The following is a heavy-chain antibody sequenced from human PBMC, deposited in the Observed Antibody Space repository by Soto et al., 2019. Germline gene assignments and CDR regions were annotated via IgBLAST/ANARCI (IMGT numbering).Heavy chain of an antibody. CDR3: AREYYGGNEEVLDWYFDL. V-gene: IGHV1-8*01. Sequence: QVQLVQSGAEVKKPGASVKVSCKASGYTFTSYDINWVRQATGQGLEWMGWMNPNSGNTGYAQKFQGRVTMTRNTSISTAYMELSSMRSEDTAVYYCAREYYGGNEEVLDWYFDLWGRGTLVTVSS. J-gene: IGHJ2*01. CDR2: MNPNSGNT. CDR1: GYTFTSYD. D-gene: IGHD4-17*01.